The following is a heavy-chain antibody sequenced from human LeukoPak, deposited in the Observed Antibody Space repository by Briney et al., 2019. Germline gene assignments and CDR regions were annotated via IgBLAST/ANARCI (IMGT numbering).Heavy chain of an antibody. V-gene: IGHV5-51*01. J-gene: IGHJ4*02. CDR3: ARQSRDGSETRGYYFDY. D-gene: IGHD3-10*01. Sequence: NRGESLKISCQVSGYIFTNYWIGWVRQMPGKGLESMGIIYPAESDTTYSPSFQGQVTISADKSISTVYLQWSSLKASDTAMYYCARQSRDGSETRGYYFDYWGLGTQVTVSS. CDR1: GYIFTNYW. CDR2: IYPAESDT.